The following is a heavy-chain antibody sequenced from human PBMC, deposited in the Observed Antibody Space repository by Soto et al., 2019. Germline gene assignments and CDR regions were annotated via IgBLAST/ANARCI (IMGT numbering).Heavy chain of an antibody. V-gene: IGHV5-51*01. J-gene: IGHJ6*02. CDR3: ARSLQVTALSYYYYYGMEV. CDR1: GYSFTSYW. Sequence: PGESLKISCKGSGYSFTSYWIGWVRQLPGKGLEWMGIIYPGDSDTRYSPSFQGQVTISADKSISTAYLQWSSLKASDTAMYYCARSLQVTALSYYYYYGMEVWGQGTTVTVS. D-gene: IGHD2-21*02. CDR2: IYPGDSDT.